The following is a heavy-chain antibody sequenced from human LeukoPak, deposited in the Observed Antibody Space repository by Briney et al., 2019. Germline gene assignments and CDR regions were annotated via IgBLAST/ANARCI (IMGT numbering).Heavy chain of an antibody. J-gene: IGHJ4*02. CDR1: GGSFSGYY. CDR2: INHSGST. Sequence: SETLSLTCAVYGGSFSGYYWSWIRQPPGKGLEWIGEINHSGSTNYNPSLKSRVTISVDTSKNQFSLKVISVTAADTAVYYCARADAAAANDYWGQGTLVTVSS. D-gene: IGHD6-13*01. CDR3: ARADAAAANDY. V-gene: IGHV4-34*01.